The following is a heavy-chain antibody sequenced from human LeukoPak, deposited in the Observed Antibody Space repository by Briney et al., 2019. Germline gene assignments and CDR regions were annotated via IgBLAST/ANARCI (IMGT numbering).Heavy chain of an antibody. V-gene: IGHV4-34*01. CDR1: GGSFSGYY. Sequence: SETLSLTCAVYGGSFSGYYWSWTRQPPGKVLEWIGEINHSGSTNYNPSLKSRVTISVDTSKNQFSLKLSSVTAADTAVYYCARGEWFGETRIWGQGTMVTVSS. J-gene: IGHJ3*02. CDR2: INHSGST. CDR3: ARGEWFGETRI. D-gene: IGHD3-10*01.